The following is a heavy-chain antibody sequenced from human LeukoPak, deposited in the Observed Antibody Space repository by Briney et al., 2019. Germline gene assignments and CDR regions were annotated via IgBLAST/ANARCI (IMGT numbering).Heavy chain of an antibody. CDR1: GFTFSSYG. V-gene: IGHV3-30*02. CDR2: IWYDGSNK. J-gene: IGHJ6*02. D-gene: IGHD1-26*01. Sequence: GGSLRLSCAASGFTFSSYGMHWVRQAPGKGLEWVAVIWYDGSNKYYADSVKGRFTISRDNSKNTLYLRMNSLRAEDTAVYYCAKDLNRGSYYYYYGMDVWGQGTTVTVSS. CDR3: AKDLNRGSYYYYYGMDV.